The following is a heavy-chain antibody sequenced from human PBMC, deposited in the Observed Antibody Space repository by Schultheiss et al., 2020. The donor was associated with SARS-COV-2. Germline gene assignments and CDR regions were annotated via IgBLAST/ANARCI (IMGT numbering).Heavy chain of an antibody. CDR3: ARRAYCGDDCFPFDY. CDR1: GGSISSYY. V-gene: IGHV4-59*08. D-gene: IGHD2-21*01. CDR2: IYNSGST. Sequence: SQTLSLTCIVSGGSISSYYWSWIRQSPGKGLEWIGYIYNSGSTNYNPSLKSRVTISLATSNNQLPLILSSVTAADTAVYYCARRAYCGDDCFPFDYWGQGGLVTVAS. J-gene: IGHJ4*02.